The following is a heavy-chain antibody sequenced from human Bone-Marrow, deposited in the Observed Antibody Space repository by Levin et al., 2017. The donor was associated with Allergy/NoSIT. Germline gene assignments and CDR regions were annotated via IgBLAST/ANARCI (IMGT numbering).Heavy chain of an antibody. Sequence: GGSLRLSCKGSGYRFSSHWIAWVRQMPGKGLEWMGIIFPGDSDFRYSPSFQGQVTISVDKSVSTAFLQWSSLKASDTAKSYCARRYEEYGADRGESFDIWGQGTAVIVSS. V-gene: IGHV5-51*01. CDR2: IFPGDSDF. CDR1: GYRFSSHW. CDR3: ARRYEEYGADRGESFDI. D-gene: IGHD3-16*01. J-gene: IGHJ3*02.